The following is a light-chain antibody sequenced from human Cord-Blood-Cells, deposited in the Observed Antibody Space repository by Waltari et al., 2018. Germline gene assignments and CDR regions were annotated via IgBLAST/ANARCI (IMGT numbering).Light chain of an antibody. J-gene: IGLJ1*01. CDR3: NSRDSSGNHYV. CDR1: SLRSYY. Sequence: SSELTQDPAVSVALGQTVRITCQGDSLRSYYASWYQQKPGQAPVLIIYGKNNRPSGIPDRYSGSSSGNTASWTITGARAEDESDYYCNSRDSSGNHYVFGTGTKVTIL. CDR2: GKN. V-gene: IGLV3-19*01.